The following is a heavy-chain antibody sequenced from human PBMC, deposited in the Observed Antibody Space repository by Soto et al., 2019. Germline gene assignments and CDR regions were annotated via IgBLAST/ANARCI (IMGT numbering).Heavy chain of an antibody. Sequence: QVQLVESGGGVVQPGRSLRLSCAASGFSFSDYGMHWVRQAPGKGLEWVAVISYDGSNKYYADSVKGRFTISRDNYKNTLYLQMNSLRAEDTAVYYCAKERSRLTMTLGGMDVWGQGTTVTVSS. CDR3: AKERSRLTMTLGGMDV. CDR1: GFSFSDYG. V-gene: IGHV3-30*18. CDR2: ISYDGSNK. D-gene: IGHD3-22*01. J-gene: IGHJ6*02.